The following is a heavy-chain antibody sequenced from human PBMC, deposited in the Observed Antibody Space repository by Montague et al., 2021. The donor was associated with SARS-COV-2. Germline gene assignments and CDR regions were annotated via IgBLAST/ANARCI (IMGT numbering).Heavy chain of an antibody. Sequence: SLRLSCAASGFTFTSYAMHWVRQAPGKGLEWVAVISFDGTNKYYTDSVKGRFTISRDNSKNTLYLQMHSVRPEDTAVYYCARDQGGYSYSDYWGQGTLVTVSS. J-gene: IGHJ4*02. CDR1: GFTFTSYA. CDR3: ARDQGGYSYSDY. CDR2: ISFDGTNK. V-gene: IGHV3-30-3*01. D-gene: IGHD5-18*01.